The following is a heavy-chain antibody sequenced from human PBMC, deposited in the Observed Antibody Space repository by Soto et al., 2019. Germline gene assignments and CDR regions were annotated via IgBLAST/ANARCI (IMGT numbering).Heavy chain of an antibody. J-gene: IGHJ4*02. CDR1: GFTVSNNY. V-gene: IGHV3-53*01. CDR3: ATTPGGGGY. Sequence: EVQLVESGGGLIQPGGSLRLSCAVSGFTVSNNYMSWVRQAPGKGLEGVSVIYSGGYTAYGDSVKGRFTISRDNSKNTLTLQANTMRPAATAVFYLATTPGGGGYWGQGTLVTVSS. D-gene: IGHD3-10*01. CDR2: IYSGGYT.